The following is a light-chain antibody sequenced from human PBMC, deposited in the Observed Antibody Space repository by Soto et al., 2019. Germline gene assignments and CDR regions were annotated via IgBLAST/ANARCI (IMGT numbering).Light chain of an antibody. CDR1: SSDLGAGFD. CDR3: QSFDSSLRVYV. Sequence: QSALTQPPSVSGAPGQRVTISCTGASSDLGAGFDVHWYKQVPGAAPTLVIFNNLNRPSGVPERFSGSKSGTSASLVISGLQAEDEADYYCQSFDSSLRVYVFGSGTKVTVL. V-gene: IGLV1-40*01. J-gene: IGLJ1*01. CDR2: NNL.